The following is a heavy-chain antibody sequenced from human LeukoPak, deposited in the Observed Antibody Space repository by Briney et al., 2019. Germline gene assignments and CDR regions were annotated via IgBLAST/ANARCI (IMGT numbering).Heavy chain of an antibody. D-gene: IGHD3-22*01. CDR2: IWYDGSNK. CDR3: ARGNYDRSGYYDY. Sequence: GRSPRLSCAASGFTFSRYGMHWVRQAPGKGLEWVAVIWYDGSNKYYADSVKGRFTISRDNSKNTLYLQMNSLRAEDTAVYYCARGNYDRSGYYDYWGQGTLVTVSS. CDR1: GFTFSRYG. J-gene: IGHJ4*02. V-gene: IGHV3-33*01.